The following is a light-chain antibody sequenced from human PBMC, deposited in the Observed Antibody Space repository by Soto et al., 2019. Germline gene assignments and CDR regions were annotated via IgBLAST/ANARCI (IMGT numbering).Light chain of an antibody. CDR3: CSFAGSYSYV. J-gene: IGLJ1*01. V-gene: IGLV2-11*01. CDR2: DVT. CDR1: SSDVGRYDY. Sequence: QSALTQPRSVSGSPGQSVTICCTGTSSDVGRYDYVSWYQQHPGKAPKLIVYDVTERPSGVPDRFSGSKSGNTASLTISGLQAEDEADYSCCSFAGSYSYVFGTGTKVTVL.